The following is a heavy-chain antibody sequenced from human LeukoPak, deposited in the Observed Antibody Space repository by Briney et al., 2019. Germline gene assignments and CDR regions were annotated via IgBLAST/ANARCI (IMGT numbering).Heavy chain of an antibody. D-gene: IGHD2-15*01. CDR1: VFTFSAYA. CDR3: ARDFVDSSVDY. J-gene: IGHJ4*02. V-gene: IGHV3-30*04. CDR2: ISYDGSNK. Sequence: PGGSLRPSCAASVFTFSAYAMHWVRQAPGKGLEWVAAISYDGSNKKYADSMKGRFTVSRDNSKNTLYLQMNSLRVEDTAVYYCARDFVDSSVDYWGQGTLVTVSS.